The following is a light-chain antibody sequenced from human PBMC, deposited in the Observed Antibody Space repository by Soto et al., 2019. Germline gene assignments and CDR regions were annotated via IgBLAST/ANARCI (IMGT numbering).Light chain of an antibody. J-gene: IGKJ4*01. V-gene: IGKV1-9*01. CDR3: QQRSNWPLT. Sequence: IQLTQSPSSLSASVEDRVTITCRASQDISSYLAWYQQKPGKAPKLLIYGASILQSGVPSRFSGSGSGTDFTLTISCLEPEDFAVYYCQQRSNWPLTFGGGTKVDIK. CDR1: QDISSY. CDR2: GAS.